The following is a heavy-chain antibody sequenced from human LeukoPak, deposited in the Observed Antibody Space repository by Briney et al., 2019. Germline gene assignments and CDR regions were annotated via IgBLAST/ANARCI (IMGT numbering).Heavy chain of an antibody. J-gene: IGHJ5*02. CDR2: ISGFGESQ. V-gene: IGHV3-23*01. Sequence: GGSLRLSCAASGFTFSFSAMSWVRQAPGRGLEWVSTISGFGESQFYADSVEGRFTISRDNSKNTLYLQMNSLRAEDPAVFYCVKGGHNSWFDPWGQGTLVTVSS. CDR1: GFTFSFSA. D-gene: IGHD2-21*01. CDR3: VKGGHNSWFDP.